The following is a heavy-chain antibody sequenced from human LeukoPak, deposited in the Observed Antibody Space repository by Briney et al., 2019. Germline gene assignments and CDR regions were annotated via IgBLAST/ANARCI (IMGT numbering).Heavy chain of an antibody. D-gene: IGHD2-2*01. Sequence: GGSLRLSCAVSGFTFSSYWVHWVRQAPGKGLVWVSRINSDGSSTSYADSVKGRFTISRDNAKNTLYLQMNSLRAEDTAVYYCARRPLPAAISYHFDYWGHGTPVTVSS. V-gene: IGHV3-74*01. CDR3: ARRPLPAAISYHFDY. CDR1: GFTFSSYW. J-gene: IGHJ4*01. CDR2: INSDGSST.